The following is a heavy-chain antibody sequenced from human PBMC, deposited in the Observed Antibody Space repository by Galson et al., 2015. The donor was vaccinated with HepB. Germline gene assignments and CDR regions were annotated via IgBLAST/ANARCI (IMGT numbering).Heavy chain of an antibody. V-gene: IGHV2-5*02. CDR3: AHIYYYDTAGPGAFDF. D-gene: IGHD3-22*01. Sequence: PALVKPTQTLSLTCTFSGFSLSTSGVGVGWIRQPPGEALEWLALIYWDDDERYSPSLKNRVSVTKDTSKNQVVLTMTTMDPVDTATYYCAHIYYYDTAGPGAFDFWGQGTMVTVSS. J-gene: IGHJ3*01. CDR2: IYWDDDE. CDR1: GFSLSTSGVG.